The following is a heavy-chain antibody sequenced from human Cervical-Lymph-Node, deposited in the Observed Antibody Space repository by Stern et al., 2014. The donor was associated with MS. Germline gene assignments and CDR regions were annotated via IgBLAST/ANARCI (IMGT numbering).Heavy chain of an antibody. CDR3: AAEPMYYSDSVGAFDI. CDR1: GFTFTSSA. D-gene: IGHD3-22*01. J-gene: IGHJ3*02. CDR2: IVVGSGNT. Sequence: QLVQNGPEVKKPGTSVKVSCKASGFTFTSSAVQWVRQARGQRLEWIGWIVVGSGNTSYAQKFQERVTIPRDMSTSTAYMELSSLRSEDTAVYYCAAEPMYYSDSVGAFDIWGQGTMVTVSS. V-gene: IGHV1-58*01.